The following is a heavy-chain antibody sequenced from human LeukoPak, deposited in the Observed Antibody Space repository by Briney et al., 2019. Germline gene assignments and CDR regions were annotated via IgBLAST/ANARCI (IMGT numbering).Heavy chain of an antibody. CDR1: GFTFRNYL. J-gene: IGHJ4*02. D-gene: IGHD3-9*01. Sequence: GGSLRLSCAASGFTFRNYLMNCVRQAPGKGLEWVSSISSSSSYIYYADSVKGRFTISRDNAKNSLYLQMNSLRTEDTAVYYCARVNDILTGYYTEFDYWGQGTLVTVSS. CDR3: ARVNDILTGYYTEFDY. V-gene: IGHV3-21*01. CDR2: ISSSSSYI.